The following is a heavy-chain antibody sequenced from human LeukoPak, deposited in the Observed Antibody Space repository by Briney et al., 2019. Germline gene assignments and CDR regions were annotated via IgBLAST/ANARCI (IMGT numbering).Heavy chain of an antibody. CDR1: GGSISSYY. J-gene: IGHJ6*03. Sequence: SETLSLTCTVSGGSISSYYWSWIRQPAGKGLEWIGRIYTSGSTNYNPSLKSRVTMSVDTSKNQFSLKLSFVTAADTAVYYCARERWEQLVPDYYYYYMDVWGKGTTVTVSS. D-gene: IGHD6-6*01. CDR2: IYTSGST. CDR3: ARERWEQLVPDYYYYYMDV. V-gene: IGHV4-4*07.